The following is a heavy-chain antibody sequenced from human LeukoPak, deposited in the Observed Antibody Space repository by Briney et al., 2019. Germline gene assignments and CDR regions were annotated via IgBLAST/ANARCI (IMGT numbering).Heavy chain of an antibody. CDR2: IYYSGST. D-gene: IGHD4/OR15-4a*01. CDR1: GGSISSYY. V-gene: IGHV4-59*01. J-gene: IGHJ4*02. Sequence: SETLSLTCTVSGGSISSYYWSWIRQPPGKGLEWIGYIYYSGSTNYNPSLKSRVTISVDTSKNQFSLKLSSVTAVDTAVYYCARGVDYGEDYWGQGTLVTVSS. CDR3: ARGVDYGEDY.